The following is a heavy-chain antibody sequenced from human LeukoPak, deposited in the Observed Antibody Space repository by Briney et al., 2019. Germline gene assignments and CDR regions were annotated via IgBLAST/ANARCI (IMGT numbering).Heavy chain of an antibody. J-gene: IGHJ4*02. V-gene: IGHV4-59*06. D-gene: IGHD3-22*01. CDR3: ARNYYDSSGYTLGY. CDR1: GGSISSYY. CDR2: IYYSGST. Sequence: PSETLSLTCTVSGGSISSYYWSWIRQHPGKGLEWIGYIYYSGSTYYTPSLKSRLTISVDTSKNQFSLKLSSVTAADTAVYYCARNYYDSSGYTLGYWGQGTLVTVSS.